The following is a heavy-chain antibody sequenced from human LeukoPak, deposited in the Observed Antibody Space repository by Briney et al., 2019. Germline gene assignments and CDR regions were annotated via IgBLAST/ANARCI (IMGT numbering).Heavy chain of an antibody. D-gene: IGHD2-2*01. CDR2: IYYSGST. J-gene: IGHJ4*02. CDR3: ARDRPISGAVPAASRYYFDY. Sequence: PSETLSLTRTVSGGSISSYYWSWIRQPPGKGLEWIGYIYYSGSTNYNPSLKSRVTISVDTSKNQFSLKLSSVTAADTAVYYCARDRPISGAVPAASRYYFDYWGQGTLVTVSS. V-gene: IGHV4-59*01. CDR1: GGSISSYY.